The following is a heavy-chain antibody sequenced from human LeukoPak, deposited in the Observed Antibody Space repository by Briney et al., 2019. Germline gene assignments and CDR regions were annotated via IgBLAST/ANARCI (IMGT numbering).Heavy chain of an antibody. Sequence: SLRVSCVGSGCTFSSYARHGVRQAPGKGLEGVAVISYEGRKKYYADCVKGRFTISRDNYKKTLYVQMNRQTEDGRDGYYLATVPIYSSRWYQHHYFAYCGQRTLLTVPS. CDR2: ISYEGRKK. CDR1: GCTFSSYA. CDR3: ATVPIYSSRWYQHHYFAY. D-gene: IGHD6-19*01. J-gene: IGHJ4*02. V-gene: IGHV3-30*04.